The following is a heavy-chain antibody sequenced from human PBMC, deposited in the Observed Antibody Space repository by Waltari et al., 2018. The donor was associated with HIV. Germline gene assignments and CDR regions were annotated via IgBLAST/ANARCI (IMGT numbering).Heavy chain of an antibody. J-gene: IGHJ4*02. Sequence: EVQLVESGGGLVQPGGSLRLYCAASGFTFSTYWMHWVRQVPGTGLVWGERIKIDGGSTSYADSVKGRFTVSRDNAKNTLYLQMNSLRPEDSAVYYCATPIMIAFGGDDFWGQGTLVTVSS. CDR3: ATPIMIAFGGDDF. CDR2: IKIDGGST. V-gene: IGHV3-74*01. D-gene: IGHD3-16*01. CDR1: GFTFSTYW.